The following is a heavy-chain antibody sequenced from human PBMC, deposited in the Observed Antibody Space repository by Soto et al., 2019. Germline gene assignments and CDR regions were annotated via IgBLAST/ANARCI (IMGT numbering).Heavy chain of an antibody. Sequence: GGSLRLSCVASGFTFDTYGIHWVRQAPGKGLQWVALISYEGSNTYYADSVRGRFTISRDNSKNTLYLQMSTLRPEDTGLYYCARVTPGNNLYYFSGLDFWGQGTSVTVSS. D-gene: IGHD1-1*01. CDR3: ARVTPGNNLYYFSGLDF. V-gene: IGHV3-30-3*01. CDR2: ISYEGSNT. J-gene: IGHJ6*02. CDR1: GFTFDTYG.